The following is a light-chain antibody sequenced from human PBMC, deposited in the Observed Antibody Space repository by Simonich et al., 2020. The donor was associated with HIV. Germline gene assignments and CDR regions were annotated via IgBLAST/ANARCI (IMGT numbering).Light chain of an antibody. V-gene: IGKV3-11*01. Sequence: EIVMTQSPATLSVSPGERATLSCRASQSVSSYVAWYQQKPGQAPRLLIYDASNRATGIPARFSGSGSGTDFTLTISSLEPEDFAVYYCQQRSNWLTFGGGTKVEIK. CDR3: QQRSNWLT. CDR1: QSVSSY. CDR2: DAS. J-gene: IGKJ4*01.